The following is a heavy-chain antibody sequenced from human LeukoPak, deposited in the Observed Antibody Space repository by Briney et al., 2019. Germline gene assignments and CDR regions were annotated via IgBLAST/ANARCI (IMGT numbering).Heavy chain of an antibody. Sequence: ASVKVSCKASGYTFTSYGISWVRQAPGQGLEWMGWISAYNGNTNYAQKLQGRVTMTTDTSTSTAYMELRSLRSDDTAVYYCARVLGYYDSSGYNHYYYYYMDVWGKGTTVTVSS. CDR3: ARVLGYYDSSGYNHYYYYYMDV. CDR1: GYTFTSYG. J-gene: IGHJ6*03. CDR2: ISAYNGNT. D-gene: IGHD3-22*01. V-gene: IGHV1-18*01.